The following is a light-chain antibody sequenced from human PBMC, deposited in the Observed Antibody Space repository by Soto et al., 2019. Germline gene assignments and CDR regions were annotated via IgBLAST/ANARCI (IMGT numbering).Light chain of an antibody. CDR3: AAWDDSLSAI. Sequence: QAVVTRPPSASGTPGQRVTIACSGSSSNIGSNYVYWYQQLPGTAPKLLIYRNNQRPSGVPDRFSGSKSGTSASLAISGLRSEDEADYYCAAWDDSLSAIFGGGTKLTVL. CDR2: RNN. V-gene: IGLV1-47*01. CDR1: SSNIGSNY. J-gene: IGLJ2*01.